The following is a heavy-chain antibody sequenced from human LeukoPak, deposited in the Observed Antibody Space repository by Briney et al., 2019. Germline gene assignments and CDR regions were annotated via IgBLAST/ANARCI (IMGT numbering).Heavy chain of an antibody. D-gene: IGHD3-22*01. CDR2: MYTSGSI. CDR3: AREHKDYDSSGYYYGY. CDR1: GASVSSYY. J-gene: IGHJ4*02. V-gene: IGHV4-4*07. Sequence: SETLSPTCTVSGASVSSYYWSWIRQPAGNGLEWIGRMYTSGSIDHNPSLKSRVTMSVDSSKNQFSLRLTSVTAADTAVYYCAREHKDYDSSGYYYGYWGRGTLVTVSS.